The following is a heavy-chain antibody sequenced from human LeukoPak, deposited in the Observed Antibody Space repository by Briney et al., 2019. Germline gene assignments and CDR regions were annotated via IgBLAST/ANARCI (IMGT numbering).Heavy chain of an antibody. D-gene: IGHD1-1*01. CDR1: GGTFSSYA. J-gene: IGHJ4*02. Sequence: GASVKVSCKASGGTFSSYAISWVRQAPGQGLEWMGGIIPIFGTANYAQKFQGRVTITTDESTSTAYLQWSSLKASDTAMYYCARRLQLERYEDYFDYWGQGTLVTVSS. CDR3: ARRLQLERYEDYFDY. V-gene: IGHV1-69*05. CDR2: IIPIFGTA.